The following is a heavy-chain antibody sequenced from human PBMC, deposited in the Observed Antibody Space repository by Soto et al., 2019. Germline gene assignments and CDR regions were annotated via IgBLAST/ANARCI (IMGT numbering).Heavy chain of an antibody. CDR3: AKEVIVGATTGAFDI. V-gene: IGHV3-30*18. Sequence: GGSLRLSCAASGFTFSSYGMHWVHQAPGKGLEWVAVISYDGSNKYYADSVKGRFTISRDNSKNTLYLQMNSLRAEDTAVYYCAKEVIVGATTGAFDIWGQGTMVTVSS. CDR2: ISYDGSNK. D-gene: IGHD1-26*01. J-gene: IGHJ3*02. CDR1: GFTFSSYG.